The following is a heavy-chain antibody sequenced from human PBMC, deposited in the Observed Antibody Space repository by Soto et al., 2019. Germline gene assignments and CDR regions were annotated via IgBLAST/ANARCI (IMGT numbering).Heavy chain of an antibody. D-gene: IGHD2-8*01. V-gene: IGHV1-18*01. CDR2: ISGYNGDT. CDR3: AKNGQPPYYYYGMDV. CDR1: VYTFTRYG. Sequence: QGQLVQSGGEVKKPGASVKVSCKASVYTFTRYGISWVRQAPGQGLEWMGWISGYNGDTKYAQKFQGRVTMTVDTSTTTAYMELRSLTSDDRAVYYCAKNGQPPYYYYGMDVWGQGTTVTVSS. J-gene: IGHJ6*02.